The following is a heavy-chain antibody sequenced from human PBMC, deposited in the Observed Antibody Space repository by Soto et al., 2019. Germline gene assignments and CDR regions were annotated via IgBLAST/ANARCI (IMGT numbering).Heavy chain of an antibody. Sequence: SETLSLTCTVSGGSVSSGSYYWSWIRQPPGKGLEWIGYIYYSGSTNYNPSLKSRVTISVDTSKNQFSLKLSSVTAADTAVYYCARDPVLRYFVWSPLYGMDVWCQGTTVTVSS. D-gene: IGHD3-9*01. V-gene: IGHV4-61*01. CDR2: IYYSGST. J-gene: IGHJ6*02. CDR3: ARDPVLRYFVWSPLYGMDV. CDR1: GGSVSSGSYY.